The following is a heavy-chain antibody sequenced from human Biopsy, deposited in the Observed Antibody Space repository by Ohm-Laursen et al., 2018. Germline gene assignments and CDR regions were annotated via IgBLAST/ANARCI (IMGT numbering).Heavy chain of an antibody. CDR3: ARGLSNGWYRYFDV. Sequence: SLRLSCTASGFTFGHYAMHWVRQAPGKGLEWISLIWYDGTNEDYADSVKGRFTISRDNSKNTLYLQINTLTLEDTAFYYCARGLSNGWYRYFDVWGRGTLVTVSS. J-gene: IGHJ2*01. CDR1: GFTFGHYA. V-gene: IGHV3-33*04. D-gene: IGHD6-19*01. CDR2: IWYDGTNE.